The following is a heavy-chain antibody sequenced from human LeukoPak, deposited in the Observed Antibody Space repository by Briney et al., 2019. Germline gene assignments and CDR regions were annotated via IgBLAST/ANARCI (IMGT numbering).Heavy chain of an antibody. CDR3: ARSKKVGDDSFAY. J-gene: IGHJ4*02. CDR1: GVTFSNYE. D-gene: IGHD3-10*01. V-gene: IGHV3-48*03. CDR2: ISSSGTGI. Sequence: GGSLRLSCTGSGVTFSNYEMNWVRQAPGKGPEWIAYISSSGTGIYYADSVNGRLTISRDNANLYLQLSSLRAEDTSLYYCARSKKVGDDSFAYWGQGTLVTVSS.